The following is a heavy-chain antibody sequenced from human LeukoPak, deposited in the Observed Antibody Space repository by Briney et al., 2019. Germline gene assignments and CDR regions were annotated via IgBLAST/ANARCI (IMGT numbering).Heavy chain of an antibody. CDR1: GFTLRSYT. V-gene: IGHV3-43*01. J-gene: IGHJ4*02. D-gene: IGHD5-24*01. CDR3: VRGHGYNLEDYFDN. Sequence: PGGSLRLSCAASGFTLRSYTMNWVRQAPGKGLEWVSLVAWDGGGTFFADSVKGRFTVSRDNSKNSLSLYMNSLTTEDTALYYCVRGHGYNLEDYFDNWGQGTLVTVSS. CDR2: VAWDGGGT.